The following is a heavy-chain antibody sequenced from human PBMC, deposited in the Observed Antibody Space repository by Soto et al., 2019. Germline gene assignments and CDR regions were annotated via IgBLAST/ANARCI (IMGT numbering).Heavy chain of an antibody. Sequence: PSETLSLTCTVSGGSISSGGYYWTWIRQHPGKGLEWIGYIYYSGSTYYNPSIKSRVTISVDTSKNQFSLKLSSVTAADTAVYYCARDVDNYDSSGYDAFDIRGQGTMVT. CDR2: IYYSGST. V-gene: IGHV4-31*02. CDR3: ARDVDNYDSSGYDAFDI. CDR1: GGSISSGGYY. D-gene: IGHD3-22*01. J-gene: IGHJ3*02.